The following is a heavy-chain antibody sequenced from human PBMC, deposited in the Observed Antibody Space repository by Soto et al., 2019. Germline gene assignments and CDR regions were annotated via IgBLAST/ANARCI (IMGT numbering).Heavy chain of an antibody. Sequence: SVKVSCKASGGTFSSYAISWVRQAPRQGLEWMGGIIPIFGTANYAQKFQGRGTITADESTSTAYMELSSLRSEDTAVYYLARDEEASRVGAFDYWGQGTVVNVSS. CDR2: IIPIFGTA. V-gene: IGHV1-69*13. CDR1: GGTFSSYA. D-gene: IGHD1-26*01. J-gene: IGHJ4*02. CDR3: ARDEEASRVGAFDY.